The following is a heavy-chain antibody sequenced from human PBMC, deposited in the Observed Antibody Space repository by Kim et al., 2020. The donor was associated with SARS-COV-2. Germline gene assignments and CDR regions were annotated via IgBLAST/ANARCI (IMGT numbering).Heavy chain of an antibody. D-gene: IGHD6-13*01. Sequence: DSVKGRFTISRDNSKNTLYLQMNSLRAEDTAVYYCAKTAAAGISTYWFDPWGQGTLVTVSS. V-gene: IGHV3-23*01. CDR3: AKTAAAGISTYWFDP. J-gene: IGHJ5*02.